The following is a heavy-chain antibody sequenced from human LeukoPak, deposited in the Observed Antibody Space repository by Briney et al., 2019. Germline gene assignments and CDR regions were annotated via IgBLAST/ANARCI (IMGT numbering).Heavy chain of an antibody. V-gene: IGHV4-59*12. J-gene: IGHJ5*02. Sequence: PSETLSLTCTVSGGSISSYYWSWIRQPPGKGLEWIGYIYYSGSTNYNPSLKSRVTISVDTSKNQFSLKLSSVTAADTAVYYCARDRIDRWSGSRQGFDPWGQGTLVTVSS. CDR1: GGSISSYY. CDR3: ARDRIDRWSGSRQGFDP. CDR2: IYYSGST. D-gene: IGHD3-10*01.